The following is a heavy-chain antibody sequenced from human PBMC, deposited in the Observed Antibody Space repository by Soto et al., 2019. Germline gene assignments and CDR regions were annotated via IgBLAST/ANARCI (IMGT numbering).Heavy chain of an antibody. CDR1: VGSFRGYY. CDR3: ANGVVMAAACDGNLFDP. Sequence: LDILPLAGAVCVGSFRGYYWRWIRQPPGKGLEWIGEINHSGTTNYSPALKSRVTISVDTSKNQFSRKLSSVTAADTAVYYCANGVVMAAACDGNLFDPLCQGTLIT. CDR2: INHSGTT. D-gene: IGHD6-13*01. V-gene: IGHV4-34*01. J-gene: IGHJ5*02.